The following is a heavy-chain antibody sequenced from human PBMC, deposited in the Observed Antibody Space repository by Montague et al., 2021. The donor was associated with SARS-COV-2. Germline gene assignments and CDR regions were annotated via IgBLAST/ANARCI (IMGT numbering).Heavy chain of an antibody. CDR1: GFTFSSHD. Sequence: SLRLSCAASGFTFSSHDMHWVRQSPGNGLQWVSAIGTAGDTYYEGSVEGRFTISREDAKSSWSLQMTSLTAGDTAVYYCARAHADSVYHFWSGSVTSTSLDVWGKGTAVTVSS. CDR2: IGTAGDT. D-gene: IGHD3-3*01. J-gene: IGHJ6*04. CDR3: ARAHADSVYHFWSGSVTSTSLDV. V-gene: IGHV3-13*01.